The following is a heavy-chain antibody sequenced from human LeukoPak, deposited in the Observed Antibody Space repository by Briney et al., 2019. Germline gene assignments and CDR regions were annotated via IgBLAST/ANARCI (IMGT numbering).Heavy chain of an antibody. Sequence: ASVKVSCKASGYSFTAFYIHWVRQAPAQGLEWIGWIHPRSGDTRYAQKFQGRVTMARDTSISTVYMDLSSLGSDDTAVYYCARDGEYGTGSYYRGSFDYWGQGILVTVSS. CDR1: GYSFTAFY. CDR3: ARDGEYGTGSYYRGSFDY. CDR2: IHPRSGDT. D-gene: IGHD3-10*01. J-gene: IGHJ4*02. V-gene: IGHV1-2*02.